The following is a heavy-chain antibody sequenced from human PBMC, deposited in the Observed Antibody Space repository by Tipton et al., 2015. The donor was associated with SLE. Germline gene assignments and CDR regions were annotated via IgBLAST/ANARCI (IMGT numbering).Heavy chain of an antibody. CDR3: ARDLRAIGDRFDP. D-gene: IGHD3-16*01. CDR1: GGSIRDYPYR. J-gene: IGHJ5*02. V-gene: IGHV4-39*07. CDR2: ISYSGRT. Sequence: LRLSCSVSGGSIRDYPYRWAWIRQSPGKGLEWIGSISYSGRTYYNPSLKSRVTMSVDVSKNQFSLKLSSVTAADTAVYYCARDLRAIGDRFDPWGQGALVTVSS.